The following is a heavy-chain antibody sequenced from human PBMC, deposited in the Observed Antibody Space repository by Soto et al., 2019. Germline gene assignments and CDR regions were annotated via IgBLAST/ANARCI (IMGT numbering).Heavy chain of an antibody. Sequence: SVKVSCKASGGTFSSYTISWVRQAPGQGLEWMGRIIPILGIANYAQKFQGRVTITADKSTSTAYMELSSLRSEDTAVYYCARGSWDDVSGHYYMDVWGKGTTVTVSS. V-gene: IGHV1-69*02. CDR2: IIPILGIA. CDR1: GGTFSSYT. J-gene: IGHJ6*03. CDR3: ARGSWDDVSGHYYMDV. D-gene: IGHD1-1*01.